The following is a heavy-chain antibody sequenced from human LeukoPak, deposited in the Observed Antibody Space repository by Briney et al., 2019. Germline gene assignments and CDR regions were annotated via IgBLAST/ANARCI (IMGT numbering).Heavy chain of an antibody. CDR1: GFTFSTYW. CDR2: MRRDGNEI. V-gene: IGHV3-7*01. J-gene: IGHJ4*02. D-gene: IGHD2-2*01. Sequence: GGPLRLSCSASGFTFSTYWMSWVRQAPGKGLEWVANMRRDGNEIYYLDSVRGRFTISRDNAKNSLYLQMNSLRAEDTAVYYCARLCRGNQLAGFDSWGQGTLVTVSS. CDR3: ARLCRGNQLAGFDS.